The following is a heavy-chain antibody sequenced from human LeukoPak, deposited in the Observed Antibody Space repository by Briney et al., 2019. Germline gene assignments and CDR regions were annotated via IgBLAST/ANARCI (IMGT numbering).Heavy chain of an antibody. CDR2: FDPEDGET. D-gene: IGHD2-8*01. Sequence: ASVKVSRKVSGYTLTELSMHWVRQAPGKGLEWMGGFDPEDGETIYAQEFQGRVNMTEDTSTDTAYMELSSLRSEDTAVYYCATDVPPVYAILADAFDIWGQGTMVTVSS. J-gene: IGHJ3*02. V-gene: IGHV1-24*01. CDR1: GYTLTELS. CDR3: ATDVPPVYAILADAFDI.